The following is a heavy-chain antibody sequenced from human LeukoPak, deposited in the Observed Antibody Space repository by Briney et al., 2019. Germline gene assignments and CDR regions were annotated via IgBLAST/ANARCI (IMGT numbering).Heavy chain of an antibody. V-gene: IGHV4-39*01. J-gene: IGHJ4*02. Sequence: PSETLSLTCTVSGDSISNSNYYWGWIRQPPGKGLEWIGSFYYSGSTYYNPSLKSRVTISVDTSKNQFSLKLNSVTAADTAVYYCVRPRNPAAAALFDYWGQGTLVTVSS. D-gene: IGHD6-13*01. CDR1: GDSISNSNYY. CDR3: VRPRNPAAAALFDY. CDR2: FYYSGST.